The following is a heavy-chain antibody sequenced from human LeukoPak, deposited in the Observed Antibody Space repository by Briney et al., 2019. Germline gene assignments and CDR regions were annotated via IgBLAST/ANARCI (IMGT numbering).Heavy chain of an antibody. D-gene: IGHD4-17*01. J-gene: IGHJ4*02. CDR1: GGSISSSSYY. Sequence: PSETLSLTCTVSGGSISSSSYYWGWIRPPPGKGREWIGSIYYSGSTYYNPPLKSRVTISVDTSKNQFSLKLSSVTAADTAVYYCARGAYGDYAYWGQGTLVTVSS. CDR3: ARGAYGDYAY. CDR2: IYYSGST. V-gene: IGHV4-39*01.